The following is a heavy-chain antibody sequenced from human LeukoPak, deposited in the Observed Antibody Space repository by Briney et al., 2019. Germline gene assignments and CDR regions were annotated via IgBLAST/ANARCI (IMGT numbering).Heavy chain of an antibody. CDR1: GGTFSSYA. V-gene: IGHV1-69*05. CDR2: IIPIFGTA. CDR3: ARDSSGYLGYFDY. J-gene: IGHJ4*02. Sequence: GASVKVSCKASGGTFSSYAIRWVRQAPGQGLEWMGGIIPIFGTANYAQKFQGRVTITTDESTSTAYMELSSLRSEDTAVYYCARDSSGYLGYFDYWGQGTLVTVSS. D-gene: IGHD3-22*01.